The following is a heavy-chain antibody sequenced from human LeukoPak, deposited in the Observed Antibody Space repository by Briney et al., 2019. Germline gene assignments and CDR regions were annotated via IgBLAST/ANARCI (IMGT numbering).Heavy chain of an antibody. V-gene: IGHV3-30*18. Sequence: GGSLRLSCAASGFTFSSYGMHWVRQAPGKGLEGVAVISYDGSNKYYADSVKGRFTISRDNSKNTLYLQMNSLRAEDTAVYYCAKVSGSYSLTLDYWGQGTLVTVSS. CDR3: AKVSGSYSLTLDY. D-gene: IGHD3-10*01. J-gene: IGHJ4*02. CDR1: GFTFSSYG. CDR2: ISYDGSNK.